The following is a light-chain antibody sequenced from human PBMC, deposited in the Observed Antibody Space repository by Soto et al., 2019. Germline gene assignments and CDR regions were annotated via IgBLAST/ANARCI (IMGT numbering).Light chain of an antibody. CDR3: QQYGSSPTIT. V-gene: IGKV3-20*01. J-gene: IGKJ5*01. Sequence: EIVLTQSPGTLSLSPGERATLSCRASQSVSSSYLAWYQQKPGQAPRLLIYGASSRATGIPDRFGGSGSGTDLTLTISRLEPEDFAVYYCQQYGSSPTITFGQGTRLEIK. CDR1: QSVSSSY. CDR2: GAS.